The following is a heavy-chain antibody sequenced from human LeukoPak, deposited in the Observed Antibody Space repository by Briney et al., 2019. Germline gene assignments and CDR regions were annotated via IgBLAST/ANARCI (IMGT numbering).Heavy chain of an antibody. V-gene: IGHV4-34*01. J-gene: IGHJ4*02. D-gene: IGHD3-10*01. CDR1: GGSFSGYY. Sequence: PSETLSLTCAVYGGSFSGYYWSWIRQPPGKGREWIGEINHSGSTNYNPSRKSRVTISVGTSKNQFALTLSSVTPPDTAVYYCARGLDYYGSGSQGYYFDYWGQGTLVTVSS. CDR2: INHSGST. CDR3: ARGLDYYGSGSQGYYFDY.